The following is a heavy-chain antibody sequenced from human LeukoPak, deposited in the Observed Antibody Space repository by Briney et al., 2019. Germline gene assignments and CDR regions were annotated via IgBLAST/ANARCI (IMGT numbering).Heavy chain of an antibody. D-gene: IGHD2-8*01. CDR2: IIPIFGTA. J-gene: IGHJ3*02. CDR3: ASSSVRLGVFDI. CDR1: GGTFSSYA. Sequence: ASVKVSCKASGGTFSSYAISWVRQAPGQGLEWMGGIIPIFGTANYAQKFQGRVTITADKSTSTAYMELSSLRSEDTAVYYCASSSVRLGVFDIWSQGTMVTVSS. V-gene: IGHV1-69*06.